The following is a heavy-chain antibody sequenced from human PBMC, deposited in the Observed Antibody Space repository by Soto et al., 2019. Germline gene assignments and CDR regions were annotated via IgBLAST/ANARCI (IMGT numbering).Heavy chain of an antibody. CDR2: LIPIFGTA. D-gene: IGHD6-6*01. CDR3: ARTYSSASWGRYYYYYYGMDV. J-gene: IGHJ6*02. CDR1: GDTFYNYA. Sequence: SVKVSCKASGDTFYNYAISWVRQAPGRGLEWMGGLIPIFGTANYAHKFQGRVTITADGSASTAYMELSSVRSGDTAVYYCARTYSSASWGRYYYYYYGMDVWGQGTTVTVSS. V-gene: IGHV1-69*13.